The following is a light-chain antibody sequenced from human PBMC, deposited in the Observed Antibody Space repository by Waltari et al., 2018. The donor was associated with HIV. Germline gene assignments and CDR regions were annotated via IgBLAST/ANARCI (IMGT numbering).Light chain of an antibody. V-gene: IGLV1-44*01. CDR1: GSNIGSRP. J-gene: IGLJ3*02. Sequence: QSVLTQPPSLSAAPGHKINISCSGGGSNIGSRPVHWYQQLPSRAPKLIIDHDHRRPSGVSDRFTASKSGTSASLFISKLQAADEATYYCAAWDDSLSGFVFGGGT. CDR3: AAWDDSLSGFV. CDR2: HDH.